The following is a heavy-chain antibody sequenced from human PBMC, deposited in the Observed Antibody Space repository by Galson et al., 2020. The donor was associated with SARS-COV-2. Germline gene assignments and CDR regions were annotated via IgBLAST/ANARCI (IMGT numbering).Heavy chain of an antibody. Sequence: GESLKISCATSGFTFSSYGMHWVRQAPGKGLEWVAIIWYDGGNKYYADSVKGRFTISRDNSKNTLYLQMNSLRAEDTAVYYCVRDRSSWRPNYYFDYWGQGTLVTVSS. CDR3: VRDRSSWRPNYYFDY. V-gene: IGHV3-33*01. CDR2: IWYDGGNK. CDR1: GFTFSSYG. J-gene: IGHJ4*02. D-gene: IGHD6-13*01.